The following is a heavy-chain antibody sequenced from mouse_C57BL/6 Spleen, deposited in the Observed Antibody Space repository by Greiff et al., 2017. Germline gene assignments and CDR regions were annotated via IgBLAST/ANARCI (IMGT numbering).Heavy chain of an antibody. J-gene: IGHJ4*01. D-gene: IGHD1-1*01. CDR2: IDPSDSYT. CDR1: GYTFTSYW. Sequence: QVQLQQPGAELVKPGASVKLSCKASGYTFTSYWMQWVKQRPGQGLEWIGEIDPSDSYTNYNQKFKGKATLTVDTSSGTAYMQLSRLTSGDAAVYYWAGGGVMSRRAMDYWGQGTSVTVSS. V-gene: IGHV1-50*01. CDR3: AGGGVMSRRAMDY.